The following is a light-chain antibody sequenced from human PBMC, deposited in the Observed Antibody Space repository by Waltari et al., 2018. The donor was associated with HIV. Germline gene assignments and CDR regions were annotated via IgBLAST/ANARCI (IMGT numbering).Light chain of an antibody. CDR3: QQSYSTPCA. CDR1: ENIGAY. CDR2: GAS. Sequence: DIQMTQSPSSLSASVGDTVTIICRASENIGAYLNWYHHKSGAAPKLLIYGASSLQSAVPSRFSGSGFGTHFSLTINSLQADDFETYYCQQSYSTPCAFGQGTNLEIK. J-gene: IGKJ2*02. V-gene: IGKV1-39*01.